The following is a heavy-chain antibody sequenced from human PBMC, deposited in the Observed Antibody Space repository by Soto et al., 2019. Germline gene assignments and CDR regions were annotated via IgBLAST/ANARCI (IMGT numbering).Heavy chain of an antibody. D-gene: IGHD3-22*01. CDR1: GGTFSSYA. CDR3: ARDRYYYDSSGYYWAFDI. CDR2: SIPIFGTA. Sequence: QVQLVQSGAEVKKPGSSVKVSCKASGGTFSSYAISWVRQAPGQGLEWMGGSIPIFGTANYAQKFQGRVTITADESTSTAYMELSSLRSEDTAVYYCARDRYYYDSSGYYWAFDIWGQGTMVTVSS. J-gene: IGHJ3*02. V-gene: IGHV1-69*01.